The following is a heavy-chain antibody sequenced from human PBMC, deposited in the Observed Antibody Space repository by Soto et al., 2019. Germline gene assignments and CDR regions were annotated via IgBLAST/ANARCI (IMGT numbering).Heavy chain of an antibody. D-gene: IGHD3-22*01. CDR2: IIPIFGTA. CDR1: GGTFSSYA. CDR3: ASLSPYYYDSSGYWAQDAFDI. V-gene: IGHV1-69*13. J-gene: IGHJ3*02. Sequence: ASVKVSCKASGGTFSSYAISWVRQAPGQGLEWMGGIIPIFGTANYAQKFQGRVTITADESTSTAYMELSSLRSEDTAVYYCASLSPYYYDSSGYWAQDAFDIWGQGTMVTVSS.